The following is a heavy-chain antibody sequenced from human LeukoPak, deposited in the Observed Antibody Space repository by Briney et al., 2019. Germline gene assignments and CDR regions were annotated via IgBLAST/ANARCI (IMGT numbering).Heavy chain of an antibody. J-gene: IGHJ4*02. D-gene: IGHD3-22*01. V-gene: IGHV1-3*01. Sequence: KFQGRVTITRDTSASTAYMELSSLRSEDTAVYYCARDSETSYYYDSSGHYDYWGQGTLVTVSS. CDR3: ARDSETSYYYDSSGHYDY.